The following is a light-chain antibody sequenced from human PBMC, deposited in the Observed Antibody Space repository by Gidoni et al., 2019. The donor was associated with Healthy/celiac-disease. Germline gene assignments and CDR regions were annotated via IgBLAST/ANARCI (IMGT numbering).Light chain of an antibody. CDR1: KSVLYSSNNKNY. Sequence: DIVMTQSPDSLSVSLGERATINCTSSKSVLYSSNNKNYLAWYQQKPGQPPKLLIYWASTREYGVPERFSGSGSGTDFTLTISSRQAEDVAVYYCQQYYSTPWTFGQGTKVEIK. J-gene: IGKJ1*01. V-gene: IGKV4-1*01. CDR2: WAS. CDR3: QQYYSTPWT.